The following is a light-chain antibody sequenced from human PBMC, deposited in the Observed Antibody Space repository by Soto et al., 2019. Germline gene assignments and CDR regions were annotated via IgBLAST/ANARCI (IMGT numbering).Light chain of an antibody. J-gene: IGKJ1*01. CDR3: QQYSQWPPWA. CDR2: GAS. CDR1: QSVSTN. V-gene: IGKV3-15*01. Sequence: ERGMSQSPATLSVSPGERATLSCRASQSVSTNLAWYQQKPGQAPRLLIYGASTRATGVPARFSGSGSGTEFILTISSLQSEDSAVYYCQQYSQWPPWAFGQGTKVDVK.